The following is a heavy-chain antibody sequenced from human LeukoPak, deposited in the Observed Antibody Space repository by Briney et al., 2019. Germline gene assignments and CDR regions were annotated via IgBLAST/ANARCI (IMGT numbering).Heavy chain of an antibody. J-gene: IGHJ4*02. Sequence: SETLSLTCTVSGGSISSYYWSWIRQPAGKGLEWIGRIYGSGSTNFNPSLRRRVTMSVDTSKNQFSLSLTSVTAADTAVYYCARDPYDFGTFDYWGQGILVTVSS. CDR3: ARDPYDFGTFDY. D-gene: IGHD3-10*01. CDR1: GGSISSYY. CDR2: IYGSGST. V-gene: IGHV4-4*07.